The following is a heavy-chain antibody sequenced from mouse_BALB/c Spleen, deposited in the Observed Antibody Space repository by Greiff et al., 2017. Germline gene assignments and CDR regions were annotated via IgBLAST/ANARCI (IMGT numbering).Heavy chain of an antibody. CDR3: ARNYGNYDAIDY. Sequence: VKLVESGTVLARPGASVKMSCKASGYSFTSYWMHWVKQRPGQGLEWIGAIYPGDGDTRYTQKFKGKATLTADKSSSTAYMQLSSLASEDSAVYYCARNYGNYDAIDYWGQGTSVTVSS. J-gene: IGHJ4*01. CDR1: GYSFTSYW. V-gene: IGHV1-87*01. D-gene: IGHD2-1*01. CDR2: IYPGDGDT.